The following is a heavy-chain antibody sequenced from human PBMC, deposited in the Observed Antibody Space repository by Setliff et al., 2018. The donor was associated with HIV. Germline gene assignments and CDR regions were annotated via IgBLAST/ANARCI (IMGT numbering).Heavy chain of an antibody. J-gene: IGHJ4*02. CDR1: GFTFSNYA. CDR3: AKDYFSGYDFRYFFDY. CDR2: ISGSGGST. Sequence: LRLSCAASGFTFSNYAMSWVRQAPGKGLEWVSGISGSGGSTYYVDSVKGRFTISRDNSKNTLYLQMNSLGVEDTAAYYCAKDYFSGYDFRYFFDYWGQGALVTVSS. D-gene: IGHD5-12*01. V-gene: IGHV3-23*01.